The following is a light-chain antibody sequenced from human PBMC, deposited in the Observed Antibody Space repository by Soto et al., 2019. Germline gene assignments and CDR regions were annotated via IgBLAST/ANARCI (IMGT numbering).Light chain of an antibody. V-gene: IGKV3-11*01. CDR1: QSVSSY. CDR2: DAS. J-gene: IGKJ4*01. Sequence: EIVLTQSPATLSLSPGERATLSCRASQSVSSYLAWYQQKPGQAPRLLIYDASNRATGIPARFSGSGSGTDFTLTISSLEPEDFAVYYCQQRSYWSPSFGGGTKVEIK. CDR3: QQRSYWSPS.